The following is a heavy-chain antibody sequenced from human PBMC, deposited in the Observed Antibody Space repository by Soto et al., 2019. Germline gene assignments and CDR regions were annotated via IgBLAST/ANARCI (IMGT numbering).Heavy chain of an antibody. J-gene: IGHJ4*02. D-gene: IGHD6-13*01. V-gene: IGHV4-59*01. Sequence: QVQLQESGPGLVKPSETLSLTCTVSSDSISSYYLSWIRQPPGKRLEWIGYISYSGCTDYNPSLMTRVTISGDTSKNQFSLKVSSVTAEDTAVYYCARGTSWQLPFDYWGQGTLVTVSS. CDR1: SDSISSYY. CDR3: ARGTSWQLPFDY. CDR2: ISYSGCT.